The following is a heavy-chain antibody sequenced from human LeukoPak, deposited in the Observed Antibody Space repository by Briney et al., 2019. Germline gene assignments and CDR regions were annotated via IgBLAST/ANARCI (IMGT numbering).Heavy chain of an antibody. J-gene: IGHJ4*02. D-gene: IGHD4-17*01. V-gene: IGHV3-23*01. CDR2: ISGSGGST. Sequence: PTGGSLRLSCAASGFTFSSYAMSWVRQAPGKGLEWVSAISGSGGSTYYADSVKGRFTISRDNSKNTLYLQMNSLRAEDTAVYYCAKQKHRYGLGDYWGQGTLVTVSS. CDR1: GFTFSSYA. CDR3: AKQKHRYGLGDY.